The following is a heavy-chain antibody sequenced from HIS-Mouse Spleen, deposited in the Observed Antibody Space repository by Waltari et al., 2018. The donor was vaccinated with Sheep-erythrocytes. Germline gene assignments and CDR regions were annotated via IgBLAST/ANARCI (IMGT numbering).Heavy chain of an antibody. Sequence: PASGFTFSSYAMHWVRQAPGKGLEWVAVISYDGSNKYYADSVKRRFTISRDNSKNTLYLQMNSLRAEDTAVYYCARAGSSWTNWFDPWGQGTLVTVSS. CDR3: ARAGSSWTNWFDP. CDR1: GFTFSSYA. D-gene: IGHD6-13*01. CDR2: ISYDGSNK. J-gene: IGHJ5*02. V-gene: IGHV3-30*04.